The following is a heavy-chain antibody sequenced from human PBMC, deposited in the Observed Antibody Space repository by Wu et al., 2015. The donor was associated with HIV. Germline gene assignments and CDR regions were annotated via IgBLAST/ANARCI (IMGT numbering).Heavy chain of an antibody. V-gene: IGHV1-8*01. Sequence: QVQLVQSGAEVKQPGASVRVSCEASGYTFTSYDINWVRQAPGQGFEWMAWMNTNSGNTGYSQKFPGRVTVTRSISIGTVYMELSSLRSEDTAIYYCARAPYDTRGQDGFDIWGQGTMVTVSS. D-gene: IGHD3-22*01. J-gene: IGHJ3*02. CDR2: MNTNSGNT. CDR1: GYTFTSYD. CDR3: ARAPYDTRGQDGFDI.